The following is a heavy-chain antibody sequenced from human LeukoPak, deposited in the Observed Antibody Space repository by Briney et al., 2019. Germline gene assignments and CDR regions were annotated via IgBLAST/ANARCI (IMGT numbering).Heavy chain of an antibody. J-gene: IGHJ4*02. CDR3: ARVTDIRGVTSSPQY. V-gene: IGHV4-38-2*02. CDR1: GYSISSGYY. CDR2: IYHSGST. Sequence: SETLSLTCTVSGYSISSGYYWGWIRPPPGKGLEWIGSIYHSGSTYYNPSLKSRVTISVDTSKNQFSLKLSSVTAADTAVYYCARVTDIRGVTSSPQYWGQGTLVTVSS. D-gene: IGHD3-10*01.